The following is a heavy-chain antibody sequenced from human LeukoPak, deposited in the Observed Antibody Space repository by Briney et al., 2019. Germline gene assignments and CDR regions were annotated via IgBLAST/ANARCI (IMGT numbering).Heavy chain of an antibody. D-gene: IGHD3-9*01. J-gene: IGHJ4*01. Sequence: PGGSLRLSCAASGFLFSASAMHWVRQASGKGLEWVGRIRGKANNYATTYAASLTGRFTISRDDSKNTVFLQMNSLTTEDTAVYYCTSQKYDILAGFYFYWGQGTLVTVSS. CDR3: TSQKYDILAGFYFY. CDR1: GFLFSASA. CDR2: IRGKANNYAT. V-gene: IGHV3-73*01.